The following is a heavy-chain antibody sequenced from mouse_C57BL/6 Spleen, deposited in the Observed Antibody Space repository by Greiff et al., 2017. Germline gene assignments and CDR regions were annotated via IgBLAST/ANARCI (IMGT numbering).Heavy chain of an antibody. CDR2: ISYDGSN. V-gene: IGHV3-6*01. CDR3: ASYGDAMDY. J-gene: IGHJ4*01. D-gene: IGHD1-2*01. Sequence: VQLQQSGPGLVKPSQSLSLTCSVTGYSITSGYYWNWIRQFPGNKLEWMGYISYDGSNNYNPSLKNRISITRDTSKNQFFLKLNSVTTEDTATYYCASYGDAMDYWGQGTSVTVSS. CDR1: GYSITSGYY.